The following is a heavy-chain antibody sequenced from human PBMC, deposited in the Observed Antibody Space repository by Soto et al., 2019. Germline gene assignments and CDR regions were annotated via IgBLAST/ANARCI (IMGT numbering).Heavy chain of an antibody. CDR2: INHSGST. CDR3: ARARVDIVATTRNTWFDP. Sequence: SETLSLTCAVDWGSCGGYEWSWIRQPPGKGLEWIGEINHSGSTNYNPSLKSRVTISVDTSKNQFSLKLSSVTAADTAVYYCARARVDIVATTRNTWFDPWGQGTLVTVSS. D-gene: IGHD5-12*01. V-gene: IGHV4-34*01. J-gene: IGHJ5*02. CDR1: WGSCGGYE.